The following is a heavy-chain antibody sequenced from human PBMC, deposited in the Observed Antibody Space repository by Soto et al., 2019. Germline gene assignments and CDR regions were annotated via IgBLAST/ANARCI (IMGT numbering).Heavy chain of an antibody. J-gene: IGHJ6*02. D-gene: IGHD6-19*01. V-gene: IGHV1-18*01. CDR2: ISGNNGNT. CDR1: GYTFSNHG. CDR3: ARDQSSGWYGKDSGMDV. Sequence: QVQLVQSGAEVKKPGASVKVSCKASGYTFSNHGISWVRQAPGQGLEWMGWISGNNGNTYHAQKFQGRVTMTVETSTGTTYMELRSLKSDDTAVYYCARDQSSGWYGKDSGMDVWGQGTTVPVSS.